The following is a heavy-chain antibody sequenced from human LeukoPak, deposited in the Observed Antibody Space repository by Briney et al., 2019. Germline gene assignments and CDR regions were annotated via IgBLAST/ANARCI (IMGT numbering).Heavy chain of an antibody. CDR3: ARDWKGSDIVVVPAAIHWHVWGYYYYYGMDV. D-gene: IGHD2-2*02. V-gene: IGHV3-21*01. Sequence: GGSLRLSCAASGFTFSSYSMNWVRQAPGKGLEWVSSISSSSSYIYYADSVKGRFTISRDNAKNSLYLQMNSLRAEDTAVYYCARDWKGSDIVVVPAAIHWHVWGYYYYYGMDVWGQGTTVTVSS. J-gene: IGHJ6*02. CDR2: ISSSSSYI. CDR1: GFTFSSYS.